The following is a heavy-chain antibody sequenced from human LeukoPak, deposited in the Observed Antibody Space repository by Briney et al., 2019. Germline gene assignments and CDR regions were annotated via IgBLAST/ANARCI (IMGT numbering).Heavy chain of an antibody. CDR2: ISSSSSTI. CDR3: ARDSESITIFGVVSYYYYMDV. Sequence: PGGSLRLSCAASGFTFSSYSMNWVRQAPGKGLEWVSYISSSSSTIYYADSVKGRFTISRDNAKNSLYLQMNSPRAEDTAVYYCARDSESITIFGVVSYYYYMDVWGKGTTVTVSS. J-gene: IGHJ6*03. D-gene: IGHD3-3*01. V-gene: IGHV3-48*04. CDR1: GFTFSSYS.